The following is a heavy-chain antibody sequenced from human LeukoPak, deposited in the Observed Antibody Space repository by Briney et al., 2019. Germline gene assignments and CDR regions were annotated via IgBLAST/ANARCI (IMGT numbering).Heavy chain of an antibody. CDR1: GFTFSSYA. D-gene: IGHD4-17*01. J-gene: IGHJ4*02. CDR3: ANPSEYGDYDY. CDR2: ISGSGGST. V-gene: IGHV3-23*01. Sequence: GGSLRLSCAASGFTFSSYAMSWIRQAPGKGLEWVSAISGSGGSTYYADSVKGRFTISRDNSKNTLYLQMNSLRAEDTAVYYCANPSEYGDYDYWGQGTLVTVSS.